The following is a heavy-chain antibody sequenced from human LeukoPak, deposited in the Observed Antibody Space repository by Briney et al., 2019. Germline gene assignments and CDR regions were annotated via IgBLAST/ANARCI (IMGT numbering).Heavy chain of an antibody. J-gene: IGHJ4*02. CDR1: GFTFSSYG. CDR2: IWYDGSNK. Sequence: GRSLRLSCAASGFTFSSYGMHWVRQAPGKGLEWVAVIWYDGSNKYYADSVKGRFTISSDNSKNTLYLQMNSLRAEDTAVYYCARDAVYSSSWQYYWGQGTLVTVSS. D-gene: IGHD6-13*01. CDR3: ARDAVYSSSWQYY. V-gene: IGHV3-33*01.